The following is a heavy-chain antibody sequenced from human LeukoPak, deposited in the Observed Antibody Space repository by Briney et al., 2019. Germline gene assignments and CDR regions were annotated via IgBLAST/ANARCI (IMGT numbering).Heavy chain of an antibody. Sequence: SETLSLTCTVSGGSISDSYWSWIRQPPGKGLEWIGYIYYSGSTNYNPSLKSRLTISVDTSKNQFSLKLTSVTAADTAIYYCARLIPPYYFDSWGQGTPVTVSS. CDR1: GGSISDSY. CDR3: ARLIPPYYFDS. D-gene: IGHD3-16*01. J-gene: IGHJ4*02. V-gene: IGHV4-59*08. CDR2: IYYSGST.